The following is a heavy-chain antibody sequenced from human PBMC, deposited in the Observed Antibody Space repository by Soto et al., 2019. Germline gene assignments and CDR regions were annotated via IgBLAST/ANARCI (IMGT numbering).Heavy chain of an antibody. J-gene: IGHJ6*02. CDR2: IYSGGST. CDR1: GFTVSSNY. Sequence: GGSLRLSCAASGFTVSSNYMSWVRQAPGKGLEWVSVIYSGGSTYYADSVKGRFTISRDNSKNTLYLQMNSLRAEDTAVYYCARGARESTVKEYYYYYGMDVSGQGTTVTVSS. CDR3: ARGARESTVKEYYYYYGMDV. D-gene: IGHD4-4*01. V-gene: IGHV3-53*01.